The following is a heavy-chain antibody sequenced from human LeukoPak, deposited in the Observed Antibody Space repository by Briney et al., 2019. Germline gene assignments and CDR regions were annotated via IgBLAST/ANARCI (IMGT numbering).Heavy chain of an antibody. D-gene: IGHD3-9*01. V-gene: IGHV4-4*07. J-gene: IGHJ4*02. Sequence: MPSETLSLTCTVSGGSINNYYWTWIRQPAGKGLEWIGRIYSSGKTNYNPSLKSRVTMSVDTSNNQLSLMMTSVTAADTAVFYCARTPQGDNYFDYWGQGHLVTVSS. CDR1: GGSINNYY. CDR2: IYSSGKT. CDR3: ARTPQGDNYFDY.